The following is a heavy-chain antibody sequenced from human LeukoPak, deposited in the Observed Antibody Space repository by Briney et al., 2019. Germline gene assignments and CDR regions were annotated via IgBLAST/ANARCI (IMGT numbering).Heavy chain of an antibody. Sequence: SETLSLTCAVSTDSFSSHYWTWIRQPPGKGLEWIGYISYIGSTNYNPSLKSRVTISIDTSKNQFSLKLSSVTSADTAVYYCARDVVTVTKGFDIWGQGTMVSVSS. D-gene: IGHD4-17*01. CDR2: ISYIGST. CDR3: ARDVVTVTKGFDI. CDR1: TDSFSSHY. V-gene: IGHV4-59*11. J-gene: IGHJ3*02.